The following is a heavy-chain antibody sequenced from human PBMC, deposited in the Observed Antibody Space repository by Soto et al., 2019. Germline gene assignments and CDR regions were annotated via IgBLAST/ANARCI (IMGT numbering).Heavy chain of an antibody. Sequence: ASVKVSCKASGYTFTGYYMHWVRQAPGQGLEWMGWINPNSGGTNYAQKFQGWVTMTRDTSISTAYMELSRLRSDDTAVYYCERALFYVFLPVPPTNAFDFWGQGTMVPVSS. J-gene: IGHJ3*01. CDR3: ERALFYVFLPVPPTNAFDF. CDR2: INPNSGGT. CDR1: GYTFTGYY. V-gene: IGHV1-2*04. D-gene: IGHD3-9*01.